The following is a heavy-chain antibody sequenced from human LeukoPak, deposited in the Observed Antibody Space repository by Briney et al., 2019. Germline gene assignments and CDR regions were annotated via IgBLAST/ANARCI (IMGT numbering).Heavy chain of an antibody. CDR2: IYYSGST. Sequence: SETLSLTCTVSGGSISSYYWSWIRQPPGKGLEWIGYIYYSGSTNYNPSLKSRVTISVDTSKNQFSLKLSSVTAADTAVYYCARLLRDPFLEHYYFDYWGQGTLVTVSS. J-gene: IGHJ4*02. V-gene: IGHV4-59*01. D-gene: IGHD3-3*02. CDR3: ARLLRDPFLEHYYFDY. CDR1: GGSISSYY.